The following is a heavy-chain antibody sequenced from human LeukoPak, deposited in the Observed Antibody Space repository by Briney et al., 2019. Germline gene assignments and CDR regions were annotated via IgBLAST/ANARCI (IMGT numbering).Heavy chain of an antibody. Sequence: PSETLSLTCTVSGGSISSYYWSWIRQPPGKGLEWIGYIYYSGSTNYNPSLKSRVTISVDTSKNQFSLKLSSVTAADTAVYYCARTTGVVIPPKYYYYYMDVWGKGTTVTVSS. V-gene: IGHV4-59*01. D-gene: IGHD3-3*01. J-gene: IGHJ6*03. CDR3: ARTTGVVIPPKYYYYYMDV. CDR2: IYYSGST. CDR1: GGSISSYY.